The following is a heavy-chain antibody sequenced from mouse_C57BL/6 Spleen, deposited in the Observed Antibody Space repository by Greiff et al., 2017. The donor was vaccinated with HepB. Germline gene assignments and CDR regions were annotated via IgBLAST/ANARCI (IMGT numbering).Heavy chain of an antibody. Sequence: EVQVVESGGGLVQPGGSMKLSCAASGFTFSDAWMDWVRQSPEKGLEWVAEIRNKANNHATYYAESVKGRFTISRDDSKSSVYLQMHSLRAEDTGIYYCTRKGWDGGYFDVWGTGTTVTVSS. CDR1: GFTFSDAW. J-gene: IGHJ1*03. V-gene: IGHV6-6*01. CDR3: TRKGWDGGYFDV. CDR2: IRNKANNHAT. D-gene: IGHD3-3*01.